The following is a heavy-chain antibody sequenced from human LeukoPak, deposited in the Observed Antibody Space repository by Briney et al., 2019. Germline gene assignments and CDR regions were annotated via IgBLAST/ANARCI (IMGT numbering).Heavy chain of an antibody. D-gene: IGHD6-13*01. CDR3: ARLGIITAAGSNDY. CDR1: GFSFSSYA. V-gene: IGHV3-48*04. CDR2: ISYSGDTI. J-gene: IGHJ4*02. Sequence: GGSLRLSCAASGFSFSSYAMSWVRQAPGKGLEWVSYISYSGDTIYYADSVKGRFTVSRDNAKNSLYLQMNSLRAEDTAVYYCARLGIITAAGSNDYWGQGTLVTVSS.